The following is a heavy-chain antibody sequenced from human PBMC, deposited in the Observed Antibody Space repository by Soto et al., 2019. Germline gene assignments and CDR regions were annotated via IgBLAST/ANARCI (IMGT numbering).Heavy chain of an antibody. V-gene: IGHV3-33*01. CDR2: IWYDGSNK. Sequence: QVQLVESGGGVVQPGRSLRLSCAASGFTFSSYGMHWVRQAPGKGLEWVAVIWYDGSNKYYADSVKGRFTISRDNSKNTLYLQMNSLRAEDTAVYYCARVSSTKGVSGTLKLRYFDWLSPSTSYYYGMDVWGQGTTVTVSS. J-gene: IGHJ6*02. CDR3: ARVSSTKGVSGTLKLRYFDWLSPSTSYYYGMDV. D-gene: IGHD3-9*01. CDR1: GFTFSSYG.